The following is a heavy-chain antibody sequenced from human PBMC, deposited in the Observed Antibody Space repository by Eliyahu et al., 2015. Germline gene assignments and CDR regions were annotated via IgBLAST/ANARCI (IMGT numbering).Heavy chain of an antibody. CDR1: GGPLTNTXXY. J-gene: IGHJ4*02. D-gene: IGHD4-11*01. CDR3: ARQTTVTAFNY. CDR2: IYDSGNA. V-gene: IGHV4-39*01. Sequence: QMQLQESGPGLVKPSETLSLTCXXSGGPLTNTXXYWXWIRQPPGKGLEWIGDIYDSGNAYYNPSLKSRVTISLDTSKNQFSLNLTSLTAADTAVYYCARQTTVTAFNYWGQGTLVTVSS.